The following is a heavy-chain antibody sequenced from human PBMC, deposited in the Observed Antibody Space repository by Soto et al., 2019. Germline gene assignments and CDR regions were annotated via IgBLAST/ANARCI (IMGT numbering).Heavy chain of an antibody. CDR2: ISGSGGST. D-gene: IGHD6-19*01. CDR3: AKDSGYSSGWYDY. CDR1: GFTFSSYA. Sequence: GGSLRLSCAASGFTFSSYAMSCVRQAPGKGLEWVSAISGSGGSTYYADSVKGRFTISRDNSKNTLYLQMNSLRAEDTAVYYCAKDSGYSSGWYDYWGQGTLVTVSS. J-gene: IGHJ4*02. V-gene: IGHV3-23*01.